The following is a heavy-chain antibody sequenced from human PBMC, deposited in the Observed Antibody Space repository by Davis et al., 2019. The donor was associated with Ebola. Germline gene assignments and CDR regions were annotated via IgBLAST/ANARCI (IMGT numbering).Heavy chain of an antibody. CDR3: ATNTTWSPWFHP. CDR1: GGSINSGSYY. J-gene: IGHJ5*02. V-gene: IGHV4-39*07. CDR2: IYYIGTT. Sequence: PSETLSLTCTVSGGSINSGSYYWAWIRQSPGKGLEWIGTIYYIGTTYYNPSLKSRLSISIDTSRNQFSLRLTSMTAADTAIYYCATNTTWSPWFHPWGQGTLVTVSP. D-gene: IGHD1-14*01.